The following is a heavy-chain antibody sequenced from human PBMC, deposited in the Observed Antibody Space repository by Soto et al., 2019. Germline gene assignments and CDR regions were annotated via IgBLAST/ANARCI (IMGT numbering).Heavy chain of an antibody. CDR1: GLTDSSNG. Sequence: RTPGRSCAASGLTDSSNGIHWVRQAPGKGLEWVAVISYDGSNKYYAASVKGRFTISRDNSKNTLYLQMNSLRAEDTAVYYCAKDPRGPYGYFDYWGQGT. J-gene: IGHJ4*02. V-gene: IGHV3-30*18. D-gene: IGHD4-17*01. CDR2: ISYDGSNK. CDR3: AKDPRGPYGYFDY.